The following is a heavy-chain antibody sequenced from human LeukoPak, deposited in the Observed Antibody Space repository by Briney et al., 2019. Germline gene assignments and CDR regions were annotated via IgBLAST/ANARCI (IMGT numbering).Heavy chain of an antibody. J-gene: IGHJ4*01. V-gene: IGHV3-7*01. CDR2: INDDGREV. Sequence: GGSLRLSCAASGFTFSTHSMNWVRQAPGKGLEWVGNINDDGREVNYVDSVRGRFIISRDNAKDSLYLQMNSLRVDDTAMYYCAIDRLSYDWSDYRFHYWGQGARVTVSS. CDR3: AIDRLSYDWSDYRFHY. CDR1: GFTFSTHS. D-gene: IGHD3-22*01.